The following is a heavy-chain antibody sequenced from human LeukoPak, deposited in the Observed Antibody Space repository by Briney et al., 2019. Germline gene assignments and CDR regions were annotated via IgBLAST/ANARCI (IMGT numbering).Heavy chain of an antibody. CDR1: GFTFGSYE. CDR3: ARDFNRYSSGWYQSFDY. D-gene: IGHD6-19*01. CDR2: ISSSGSTI. V-gene: IGHV3-48*03. J-gene: IGHJ4*02. Sequence: GGSLRLSCAASGFTFGSYEMNWVRQAPGKGLEWVSYISSSGSTIYYADSVKGRFTISRDNAKNSLYLQMNSLRAEDTAVYYCARDFNRYSSGWYQSFDYWGQGTLVTVSS.